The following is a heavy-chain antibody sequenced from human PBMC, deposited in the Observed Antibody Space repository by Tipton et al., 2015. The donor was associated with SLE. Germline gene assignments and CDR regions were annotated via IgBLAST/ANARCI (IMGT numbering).Heavy chain of an antibody. D-gene: IGHD1-26*01. Sequence: GSLRLSCAASGFTFSSYSMNWVRQAPGKGLEWVSSISSSSSYIYYADSVKGRFTISRDNAKNSLYLQMNSLRAEDTAVYYCARERGTVGAKGMDVWGQGTTVTVSS. CDR3: ARERGTVGAKGMDV. CDR1: GFTFSSYS. J-gene: IGHJ6*02. V-gene: IGHV3-21*01. CDR2: ISSSSSYI.